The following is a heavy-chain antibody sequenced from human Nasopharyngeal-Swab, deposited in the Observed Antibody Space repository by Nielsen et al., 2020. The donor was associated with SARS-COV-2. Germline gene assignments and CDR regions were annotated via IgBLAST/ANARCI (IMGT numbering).Heavy chain of an antibody. J-gene: IGHJ4*02. CDR3: ARDHGWFDF. CDR1: RFTFSSFW. CDR2: IKQDGSEK. Sequence: GGSLRLSCAASRFTFSSFWMNWVRQAPGKGLEWVANIKQDGSEKYYVDSVKGRFTISRDNAKNSLYLQMNSLRAEDTAVYYCARDHGWFDFWGQGILVTVSS. D-gene: IGHD6-19*01. V-gene: IGHV3-7*01.